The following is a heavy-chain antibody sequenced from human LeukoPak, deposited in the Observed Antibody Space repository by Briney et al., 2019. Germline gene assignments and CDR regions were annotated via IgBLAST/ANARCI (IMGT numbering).Heavy chain of an antibody. V-gene: IGHV4-30-2*01. CDR2: IYHSGST. J-gene: IGHJ3*02. CDR1: GGSISSGGYS. CDR3: ARRDYGDYGGAFDI. D-gene: IGHD4-17*01. Sequence: SETLSLTCAVSGGSISSGGYSWSCIRQPPGQGLEWVGYIYHSGSTYYNPSLKSRVTISVDRSKKQFSLKLTSVTAADTAVNYCARRDYGDYGGAFDIWGQGTMVTVSS.